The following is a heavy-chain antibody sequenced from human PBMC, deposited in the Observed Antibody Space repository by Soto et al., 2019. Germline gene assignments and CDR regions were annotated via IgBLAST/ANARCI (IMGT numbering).Heavy chain of an antibody. Sequence: ASVKGSCKASGYTFTSYDSNWVRQATGQGLEWMGWMNPNSGNTGYAQKFQGRVTMTRNTSISTAYMELSSLRSEDTAVYYCARGFTIFGVVVWFDPWGQGTLVTVSS. J-gene: IGHJ5*02. CDR2: MNPNSGNT. V-gene: IGHV1-8*01. CDR3: ARGFTIFGVVVWFDP. D-gene: IGHD3-3*01. CDR1: GYTFTSYD.